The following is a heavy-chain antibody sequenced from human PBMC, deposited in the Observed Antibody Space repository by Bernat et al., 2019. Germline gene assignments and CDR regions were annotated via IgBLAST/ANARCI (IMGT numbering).Heavy chain of an antibody. Sequence: QVQLVESGGGVVQPGRSLRLSCAASGFTFSSYGMHWVRQAPGNGLEWVAVIWYDGSNKYYADSVKGRFTISRDNSKNTLYLQMNSLRAEDTAVYYCARGCSGGSCYGLDAFDIWGQGTMVTVSS. D-gene: IGHD2-15*01. CDR1: GFTFSSYG. CDR2: IWYDGSNK. V-gene: IGHV3-33*01. CDR3: ARGCSGGSCYGLDAFDI. J-gene: IGHJ3*02.